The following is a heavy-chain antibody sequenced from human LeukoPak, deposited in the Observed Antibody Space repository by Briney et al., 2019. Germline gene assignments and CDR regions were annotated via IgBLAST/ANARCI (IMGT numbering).Heavy chain of an antibody. CDR3: ARQVDGSGPQYYFDY. J-gene: IGHJ4*02. Sequence: SETLSLTCTVSGGSISSYYWSWIRQPAGKGLEWIGRIYTSGSTNYNPSLKSRVTMSVDASKNQFSLKLSSVTAADTAVYYCARQVDGSGPQYYFDYWGQGTLVTVSS. D-gene: IGHD6-19*01. V-gene: IGHV4-4*07. CDR1: GGSISSYY. CDR2: IYTSGST.